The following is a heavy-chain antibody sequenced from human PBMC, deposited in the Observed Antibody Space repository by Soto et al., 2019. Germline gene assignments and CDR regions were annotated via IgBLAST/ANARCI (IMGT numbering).Heavy chain of an antibody. CDR3: ARQGCGGDCYGYNYYQYGQGF. CDR2: ISAYNGNT. V-gene: IGHV1-18*01. CDR1: GYTFTSYG. D-gene: IGHD2-21*02. Sequence: ASVKVSCKASGYTFTSYGISWVRQAPGQGLEWMGWISAYNGNTNYAQKLQGRVTMTTDTSTSTAYMELRSLRSDDTAVYYCARQGCGGDCYGYNYYQYGQGFWGQGTTDTGSS. J-gene: IGHJ6*02.